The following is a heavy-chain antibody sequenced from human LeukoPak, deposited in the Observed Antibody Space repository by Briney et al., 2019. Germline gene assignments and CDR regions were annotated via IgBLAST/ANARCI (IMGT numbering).Heavy chain of an antibody. J-gene: IGHJ1*01. D-gene: IGHD1-1*01. V-gene: IGHV3-21*01. CDR2: ISRSSRHV. CDR3: VRDLMGSGSTTAYLHH. CDR1: GFTFSDYS. Sequence: GGSLRLSCAASGFTFSDYSMNWVRQAPGKGLEWVSSISRSSRHVYYAGSVKGRFTISIDNAKNSLYLQMNSLRAEDMAVYFCVRDLMGSGSTTAYLHHWGQGTLVTVSS.